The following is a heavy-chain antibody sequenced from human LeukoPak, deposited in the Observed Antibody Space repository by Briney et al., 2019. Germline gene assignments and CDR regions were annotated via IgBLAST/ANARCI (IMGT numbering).Heavy chain of an antibody. J-gene: IGHJ4*02. Sequence: GRSLRLSCAASGFTFSSYAMHWVRQAPGKGLEWVAVISYDGSNKYYADSVKGRFTISRDNSKNTLYLQMNSLRAEDTAVYYCARDPFMIVVVEDLXYFDYWGQGTLVTVSS. CDR3: ARDPFMIVVVEDLXYFDY. CDR2: ISYDGSNK. CDR1: GFTFSSYA. V-gene: IGHV3-30-3*01. D-gene: IGHD3-22*01.